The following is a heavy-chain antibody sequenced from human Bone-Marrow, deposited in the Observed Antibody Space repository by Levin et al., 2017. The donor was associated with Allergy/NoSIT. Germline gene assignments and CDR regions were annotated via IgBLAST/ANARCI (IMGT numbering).Heavy chain of an antibody. J-gene: IGHJ4*02. Sequence: SETLSLTCGVYPESFNDYIWTWIRQPPGKGLEWIGEISHTGDTDYNPSLKSRVTISLDTSKDHFSLKLMSVTAADTAVYYCARGGRLDGSGTDFDYWGQGTLVTVSS. V-gene: IGHV4-34*01. CDR2: ISHTGDT. CDR3: ARGGRLDGSGTDFDY. D-gene: IGHD3-10*01. CDR1: PESFNDYI.